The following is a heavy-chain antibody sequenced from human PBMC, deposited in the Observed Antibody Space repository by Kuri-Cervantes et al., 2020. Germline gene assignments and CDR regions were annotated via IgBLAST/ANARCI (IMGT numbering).Heavy chain of an antibody. J-gene: IGHJ5*02. D-gene: IGHD2-2*01. CDR2: IIPIFGTA. Sequence: SVKVSCKASGGTFSIYAISWVRQAPGQGLEWMGGIIPIFGTANYAQKFQGRVTITADESTSTAYMELSSLRSEDTAVYYCAREGGDVVVPAAIAGVTGWFDPWGQGTLVTVSS. V-gene: IGHV1-69*13. CDR3: AREGGDVVVPAAIAGVTGWFDP. CDR1: GGTFSIYA.